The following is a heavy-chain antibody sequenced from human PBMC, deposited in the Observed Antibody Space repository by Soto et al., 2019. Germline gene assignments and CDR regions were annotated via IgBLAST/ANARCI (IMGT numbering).Heavy chain of an antibody. J-gene: IGHJ4*02. CDR1: GFTFDDYA. D-gene: IGHD6-19*01. V-gene: IGHV3-9*01. CDR2: ISWNSGSI. Sequence: GGSLRLSCAASGFTFDDYAMHWVRQAPGKGLEWVSGISWNSGSIGYADSMKGRFTISRDNAKNSLYLQMNSLRAEDTALYYCAKDMGWWGQQWTGFDYWGQGTLVTVSS. CDR3: AKDMGWWGQQWTGFDY.